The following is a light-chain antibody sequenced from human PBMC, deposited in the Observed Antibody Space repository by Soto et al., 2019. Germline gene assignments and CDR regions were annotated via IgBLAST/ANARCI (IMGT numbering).Light chain of an antibody. J-gene: IGLJ3*02. CDR3: SSYRSSSTPV. CDR2: EVS. V-gene: IGLV2-14*01. CDR1: NSDIGAYNF. Sequence: QSVLTQPASVSGSPGQSITLSCAGTNSDIGAYNFVSWYQQLPGKAPKLIIYEVSHRPSGISNRFSGSKSGNSASLSISGLQPDDESYYYCSSYRSSSTPVFGGGTKVTVL.